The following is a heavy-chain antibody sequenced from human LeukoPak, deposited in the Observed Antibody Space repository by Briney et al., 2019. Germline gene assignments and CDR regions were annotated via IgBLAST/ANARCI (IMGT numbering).Heavy chain of an antibody. V-gene: IGHV3-7*01. Sequence: PGGSLRLSRAASGFTFSNYWMSWVRQAPGKGLEWVANIKQDGSETYYVDSVRGRFTISRDNAKNSLYLQVNSLRAEDTAVYYCARDVDYGGNPHLLDYWGRGTQVIVSS. D-gene: IGHD4-23*01. CDR1: GFTFSNYW. CDR3: ARDVDYGGNPHLLDY. CDR2: IKQDGSET. J-gene: IGHJ4*02.